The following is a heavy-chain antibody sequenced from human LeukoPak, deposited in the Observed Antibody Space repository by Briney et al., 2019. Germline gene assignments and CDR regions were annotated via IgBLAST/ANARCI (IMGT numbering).Heavy chain of an antibody. CDR2: VSGSGHST. D-gene: IGHD5-18*01. Sequence: GGSLRLSCAASGFTFSSYAMSWVRQAPGKGLEWVSAVSGSGHSTYYADSVKGRFTISRDSSKNTVYLQMNSRRAEDTAVYYCAKDSGYTYGPNGHWGQGTLVTVSS. CDR3: AKDSGYTYGPNGH. J-gene: IGHJ4*02. CDR1: GFTFSSYA. V-gene: IGHV3-23*01.